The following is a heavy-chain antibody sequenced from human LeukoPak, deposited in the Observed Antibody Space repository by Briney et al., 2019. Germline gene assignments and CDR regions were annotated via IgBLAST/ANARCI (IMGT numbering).Heavy chain of an antibody. J-gene: IGHJ4*02. CDR2: IYHSGST. CDR3: ARGGGYASPIGY. Sequence: SETLSLTCTLSGGSISTYYWSWIRQPPGKGLEWIGYIYHSGSTNYNPSLKSRVTISVDTSKNQFSLKLSSVTAADTAVYYCARGGGYASPIGYWGQGALATVSS. V-gene: IGHV4-59*01. D-gene: IGHD5-12*01. CDR1: GGSISTYY.